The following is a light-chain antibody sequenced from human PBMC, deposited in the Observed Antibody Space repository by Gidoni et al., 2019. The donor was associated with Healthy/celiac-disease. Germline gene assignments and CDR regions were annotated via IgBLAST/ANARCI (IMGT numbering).Light chain of an antibody. CDR2: EVS. V-gene: IGLV2-14*01. Sequence: QSALTQPASVSGSPGQSITISCPGTSSDVGGYNYVSWYQQHPGKAPKLMIYEVSNRPSGVSNRFSGSKSGNTASLTISGLQAEDEADYYCSSYTTSSTLGVFGGGTKLTV. CDR3: SSYTTSSTLGV. J-gene: IGLJ3*02. CDR1: SSDVGGYNY.